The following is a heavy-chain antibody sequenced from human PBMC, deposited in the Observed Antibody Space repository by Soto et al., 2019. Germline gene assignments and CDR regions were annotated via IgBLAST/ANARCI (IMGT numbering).Heavy chain of an antibody. CDR3: ARGDEAYYDSSGYYWYYSYGMEV. D-gene: IGHD3-22*01. V-gene: IGHV3-7*01. CDR1: GFTFSSYW. Sequence: PVGSLRLSCAASGFTFSSYWMSWVRQAPGKGLEWVANIKQDGSEKYYVDSVKGRFTISRDNAKNSLYLQMNSLRAEDTAVYYCARGDEAYYDSSGYYWYYSYGMEVWGQGTTVIVSS. J-gene: IGHJ6*02. CDR2: IKQDGSEK.